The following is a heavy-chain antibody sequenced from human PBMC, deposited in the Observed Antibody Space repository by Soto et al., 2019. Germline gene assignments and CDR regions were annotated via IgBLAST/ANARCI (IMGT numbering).Heavy chain of an antibody. V-gene: IGHV3-7*01. J-gene: IGHJ6*03. D-gene: IGHD5-12*01. CDR3: ATYSGYALPMDV. CDR2: IDNYGSEI. Sequence: EVQLVESGGGLVQPGGSLRLSCAASGFALSSYWMTWVRQAPGKGLEWVASIDNYGSEINYVGSVKGRFTISRDNAKNSVYLQMNSLRAEDSAMYYCATYSGYALPMDVWGKGTTVTVSS. CDR1: GFALSSYW.